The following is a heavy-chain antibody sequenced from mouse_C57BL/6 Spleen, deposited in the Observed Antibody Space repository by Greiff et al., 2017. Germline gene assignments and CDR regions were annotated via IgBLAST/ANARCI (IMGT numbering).Heavy chain of an antibody. Sequence: EVQLQQSGPELVKPGASVKISCKASGYSFTDYNMNWVKQSTGKSLEWIGVINPNYGTTSYNQKFKGKATLTVDQSSSTAYMQLNSLTSEDSAVYYGAKADYYGSSYGYFDVWGTGTTVTVSS. D-gene: IGHD1-1*01. CDR2: INPNYGTT. J-gene: IGHJ1*03. CDR1: GYSFTDYN. CDR3: AKADYYGSSYGYFDV. V-gene: IGHV1-39*01.